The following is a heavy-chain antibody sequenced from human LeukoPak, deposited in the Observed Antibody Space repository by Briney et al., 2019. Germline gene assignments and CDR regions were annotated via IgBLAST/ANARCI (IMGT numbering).Heavy chain of an antibody. CDR2: IYTSGST. J-gene: IGHJ4*02. CDR1: GGSISSGSYY. CDR3: ARGKGFGELLPWEFDY. V-gene: IGHV4-61*02. Sequence: SETLSLTCTVSGGSISSGSYYWSWIRQPPGKGLEWIGRIYTSGSTNYNPSLKSRVTISVDTSKNQFSLKLSSVTAADTAVYYCARGKGFGELLPWEFDYWGQGTLVTVSS. D-gene: IGHD3-10*01.